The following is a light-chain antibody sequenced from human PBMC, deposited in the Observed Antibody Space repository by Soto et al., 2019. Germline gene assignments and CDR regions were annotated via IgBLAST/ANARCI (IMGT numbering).Light chain of an antibody. Sequence: DIVLTQSPATLSVSPGERATLSCRASQSVSSTLAWYQQKPGQAPRLLIYGASTRATGIPARFSGSGSGTEFTLTISSLQSEDFAVYYCQQYNNWPALTFGGGTKVEIK. CDR2: GAS. V-gene: IGKV3-15*01. CDR3: QQYNNWPALT. J-gene: IGKJ4*01. CDR1: QSVSST.